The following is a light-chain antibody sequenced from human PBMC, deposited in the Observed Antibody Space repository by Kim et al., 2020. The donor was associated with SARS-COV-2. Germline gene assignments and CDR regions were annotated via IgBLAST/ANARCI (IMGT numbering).Light chain of an antibody. V-gene: IGKV3-20*01. CDR1: QSVSSSY. CDR2: GAS. Sequence: SPGKRATRSCRASQSVSSSYLAWYQQKPGQAPRLLIYGASSRATGIPDRFSGSGSGTDFTLTISRLEPEDFAVYYCQQYGSSPWTFGQGTKVEIK. CDR3: QQYGSSPWT. J-gene: IGKJ1*01.